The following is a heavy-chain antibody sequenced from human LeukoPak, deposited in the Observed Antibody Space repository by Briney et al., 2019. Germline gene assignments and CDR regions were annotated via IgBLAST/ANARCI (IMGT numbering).Heavy chain of an antibody. J-gene: IGHJ4*02. D-gene: IGHD3-3*01. CDR1: GFTFSSYA. CDR2: XXXXXGST. Sequence: GGSLRLSCAASGFTFSSYAMSWVRQAPGKGLXXXXXXXXXXGSTYYADSVKGRFTISRDNSKNTLYLQMNSLRAEDTAVYYCAKDLGYYDFWSGYSSPLFDYWGQGTLVTVSS. CDR3: AKDLGYYDFWSGYSSPLFDY. V-gene: IGHV3-23*01.